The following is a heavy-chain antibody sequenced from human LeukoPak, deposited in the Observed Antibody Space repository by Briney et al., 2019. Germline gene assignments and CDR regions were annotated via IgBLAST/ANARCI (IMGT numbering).Heavy chain of an antibody. V-gene: IGHV4-4*02. Sequence: PSETLSLTCGVSGDSISYSHWWSWVRQPPGKGLEWIGEIYHSGTTNYNPSLKSRVTILVDKSKNQFSLELSSMTAADTAVYYCARLTVMRAFDIWGQGTMVTVSS. CDR1: GDSISYSHW. J-gene: IGHJ3*02. CDR2: IYHSGTT. CDR3: ARLTVMRAFDI. D-gene: IGHD4-17*01.